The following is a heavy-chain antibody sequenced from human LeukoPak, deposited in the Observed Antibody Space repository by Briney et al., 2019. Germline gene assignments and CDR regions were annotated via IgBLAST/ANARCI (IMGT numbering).Heavy chain of an antibody. CDR1: GYTFTGYY. V-gene: IGHV1-2*02. D-gene: IGHD3-9*01. Sequence: RASVKVSCKASGYTFTGYYMHWVRQAPGQGLEWMGWINPNSGGTNYAQKFQGRVTMTRDTSISTAYMELSRLRSDDTAVYYCAREGYDILTGIYSVLWHWGQGTLVTVSS. J-gene: IGHJ1*01. CDR3: AREGYDILTGIYSVLWH. CDR2: INPNSGGT.